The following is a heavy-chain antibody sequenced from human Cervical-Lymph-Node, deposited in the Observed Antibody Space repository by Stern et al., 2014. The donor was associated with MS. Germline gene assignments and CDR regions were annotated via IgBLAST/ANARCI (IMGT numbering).Heavy chain of an antibody. D-gene: IGHD2-15*01. CDR2: IIPIFETA. V-gene: IGHV1-69*01. CDR3: ASGTRSSXXXXX. J-gene: IGHJ4*02. CDR1: GGTFSSDA. Sequence: QVQLVQSGAEVKKPGSSMKVSCKASGGTFSSDAIGWVRQAPGQGLEWMGGIIPIFETANYAQKFQGRVTITADQSTKTAYLELSSLTSGDTAMYFCASGTRSSXXXXXWGQGTLVTVST.